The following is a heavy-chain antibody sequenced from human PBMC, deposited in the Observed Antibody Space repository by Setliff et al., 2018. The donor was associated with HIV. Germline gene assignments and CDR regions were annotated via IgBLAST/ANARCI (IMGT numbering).Heavy chain of an antibody. Sequence: LSCVASGFKFGEFAMSWVRQAPGKGLEWLSAISDSGDSTFYADSVQGRLTTSRDNSRNTLYLQMDGLRVEDTAVYFCRLPLFDSVTDVNYQPQDVWGKGTTVTVSS. V-gene: IGHV3-23*01. J-gene: IGHJ6*04. CDR2: ISDSGDST. CDR3: RLPLFDSVTDVNYQPQDV. CDR1: GFKFGEFA. D-gene: IGHD4-4*01.